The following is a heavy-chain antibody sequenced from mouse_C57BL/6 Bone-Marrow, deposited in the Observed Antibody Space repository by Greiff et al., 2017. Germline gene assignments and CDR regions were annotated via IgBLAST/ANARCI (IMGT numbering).Heavy chain of an antibody. CDR1: GYTFTSYW. CDR2: IHPNSGST. J-gene: IGHJ3*01. V-gene: IGHV1-64*01. Sequence: QVQLQQPGAELVKPGASVKLSCKASGYTFTSYWMHWVKQRPGQGLERIGMIHPNSGSTNYNEKFKSKATLTVDKSSSTAYRQLSSLTSEDSGGYYCARGRQFAYWGQGTLVTVS. CDR3: ARGRQFAY. D-gene: IGHD6-1*01.